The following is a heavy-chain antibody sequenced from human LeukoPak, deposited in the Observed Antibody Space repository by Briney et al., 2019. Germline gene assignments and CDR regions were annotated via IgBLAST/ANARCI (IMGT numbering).Heavy chain of an antibody. CDR3: ARDGILAFGITGTADY. J-gene: IGHJ4*02. V-gene: IGHV1-46*01. CDR2: INPSGGST. Sequence: ASVKVSCKASGYTFTSYYMHWVRQAPGQGLEWMGIINPSGGSTSYAQKFQGRVTMTRDTSTSTVYMELSSLRSEDTAVYYCARDGILAFGITGTADYWGQGTLVTVSS. CDR1: GYTFTSYY. D-gene: IGHD1-7*01.